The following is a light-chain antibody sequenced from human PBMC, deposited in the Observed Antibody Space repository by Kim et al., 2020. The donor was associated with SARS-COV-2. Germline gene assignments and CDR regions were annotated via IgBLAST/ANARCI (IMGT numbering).Light chain of an antibody. J-gene: IGKJ1*01. CDR3: QQYGTSPQT. CDR1: QGVSSGS. Sequence: SPGERAPPACRASQGVSSGSLAWYQQRPGQAPRLLIYGASSRATGIPDRFSGGGSGTDFTLPISRLEPEDFVVYYCQQYGTSPQTFGQGTKVDIK. CDR2: GAS. V-gene: IGKV3-20*01.